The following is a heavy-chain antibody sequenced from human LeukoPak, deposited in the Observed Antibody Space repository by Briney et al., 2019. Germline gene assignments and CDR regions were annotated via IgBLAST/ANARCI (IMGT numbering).Heavy chain of an antibody. J-gene: IGHJ3*02. Sequence: ASVKVSCKASGYIFTSYDINWVRQATGQGLEWMGWMNPNSGNTGYAQKFQGRVTMTRNTSISTAYMELSSLRSEDTAVYYCARGRERLVVVMVAFDIWGQGTMVTVSS. CDR2: MNPNSGNT. D-gene: IGHD3-22*01. CDR3: ARGRERLVVVMVAFDI. CDR1: GYIFTSYD. V-gene: IGHV1-8*01.